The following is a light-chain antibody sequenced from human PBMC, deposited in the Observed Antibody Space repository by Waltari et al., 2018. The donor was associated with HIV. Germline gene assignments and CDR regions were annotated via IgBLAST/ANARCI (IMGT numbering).Light chain of an antibody. CDR2: EVQ. CDR3: SSYTTIMTVV. Sequence: QSALTQPASVSGSPGESITISCLGTTTDVGGYNLVSWYQQFPGKAPKLIISEVQNRPSGLSTRFSGSKSGNTASLTISGLQVEDEADYYCSSYTTIMTVVFGGGTRVTVL. J-gene: IGLJ2*01. V-gene: IGLV2-14*01. CDR1: TTDVGGYNL.